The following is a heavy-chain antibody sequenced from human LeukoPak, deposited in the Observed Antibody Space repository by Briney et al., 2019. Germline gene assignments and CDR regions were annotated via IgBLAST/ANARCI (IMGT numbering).Heavy chain of an antibody. V-gene: IGHV1-18*01. CDR1: AYTFTSYG. J-gene: IGHJ4*02. CDR3: ARRPADYYGSGSYPDY. D-gene: IGHD3-10*01. CDR2: ISAYNGNT. Sequence: GASVKVSCKASAYTFTSYGISWVRQAPGQGLEWMGWISAYNGNTNYAQKLQGRVTMTTDTSTSTAYMELRSLRSDDTAVYYCARRPADYYGSGSYPDYWGQGTLVTVSS.